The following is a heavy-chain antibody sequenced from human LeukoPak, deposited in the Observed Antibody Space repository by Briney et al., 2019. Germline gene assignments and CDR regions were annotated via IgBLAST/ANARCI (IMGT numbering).Heavy chain of an antibody. CDR2: ISAYNGNT. J-gene: IGHJ4*02. D-gene: IGHD3-22*01. CDR3: ASTAIYDSSGYYYGG. CDR1: GYTFTSYG. Sequence: ASVTVSCKASGYTFTSYGIRWVRQAPGQGLEWMGWISAYNGNTNYAQKLQGRVTMTTDTSTSTAYMELRSLRSDDTAVYYCASTAIYDSSGYYYGGWGQGTLVTVSS. V-gene: IGHV1-18*01.